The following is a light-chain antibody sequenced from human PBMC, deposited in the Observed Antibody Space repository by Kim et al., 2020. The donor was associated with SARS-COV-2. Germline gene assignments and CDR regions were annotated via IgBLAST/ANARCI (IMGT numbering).Light chain of an antibody. CDR3: GTWDSSLSAV. CDR2: DNN. CDR1: SSNIGNNY. Sequence: PGQKVTIACSGGSSNIGNNYVSWYQQLPGTAPKLLIYDNNKRPSGIPDRFSGSKSGTSATLGITGLQTGDEADYYCGTWDSSLSAVFGGGTQLTVL. V-gene: IGLV1-51*01. J-gene: IGLJ3*02.